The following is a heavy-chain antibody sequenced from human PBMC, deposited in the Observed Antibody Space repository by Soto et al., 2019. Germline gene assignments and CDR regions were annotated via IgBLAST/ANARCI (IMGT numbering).Heavy chain of an antibody. CDR1: GFTFSSYA. D-gene: IGHD6-19*01. CDR2: ISGSGGST. Sequence: EVQLLESGGGSVQPGGSLRLSCATSGFTFSSYATRWVRQAPGKGLEWVSAISGSGGSTNYADSAEGRFTISRDNSKNTLYLQMSSLRAEDTAVYYCAKAGGIAVPGSHLDYWGQGTLVTVSS. J-gene: IGHJ4*02. CDR3: AKAGGIAVPGSHLDY. V-gene: IGHV3-23*01.